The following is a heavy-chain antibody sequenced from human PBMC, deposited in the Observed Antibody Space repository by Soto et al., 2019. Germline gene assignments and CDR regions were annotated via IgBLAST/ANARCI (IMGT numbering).Heavy chain of an antibody. Sequence: EVQLLESGGGLVQPGGSLRLSCAASGVSFSSYAMVWVRQAPGKGLEWVSVISARGGSSYFADSVKGRFTIYRDNSKNVLSLEMNSLRAEDTAIYVCAKGSIEYSASVDNWGQGTLVLVSS. CDR1: GVSFSSYA. V-gene: IGHV3-23*01. CDR3: AKGSIEYSASVDN. J-gene: IGHJ4*02. CDR2: ISARGGSS. D-gene: IGHD5-12*01.